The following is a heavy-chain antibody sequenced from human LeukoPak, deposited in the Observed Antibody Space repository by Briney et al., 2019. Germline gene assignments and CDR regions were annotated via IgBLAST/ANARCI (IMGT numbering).Heavy chain of an antibody. V-gene: IGHV4-59*01. CDR1: GGSISSYY. Sequence: PSETLSLTCTVSGGSISSYYWSWIRQPPGKGLEWIGYIYYSGSTNYNLSLKSRVTISVDTSKNQFSLKLSSVTAADTAVYYCARGISVVATYYFDYWGQGTLVTVSS. J-gene: IGHJ4*02. CDR3: ARGISVVATYYFDY. D-gene: IGHD2-15*01. CDR2: IYYSGST.